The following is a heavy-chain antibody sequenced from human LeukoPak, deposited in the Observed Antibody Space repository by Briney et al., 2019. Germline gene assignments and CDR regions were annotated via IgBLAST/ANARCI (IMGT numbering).Heavy chain of an antibody. J-gene: IGHJ4*02. CDR1: GYTFTSYG. Sequence: ASVKVSCKASGYTFTSYGISWVRQAPGQGLEWMGWISAYNGNTNYAQKLQGRVTMTTDTSTSTAYMELRSLRSGDTAVYYCARVRAVWWLTHPNFDYWGQGTLVTVSS. V-gene: IGHV1-18*01. CDR3: ARVRAVWWLTHPNFDY. D-gene: IGHD5-12*01. CDR2: ISAYNGNT.